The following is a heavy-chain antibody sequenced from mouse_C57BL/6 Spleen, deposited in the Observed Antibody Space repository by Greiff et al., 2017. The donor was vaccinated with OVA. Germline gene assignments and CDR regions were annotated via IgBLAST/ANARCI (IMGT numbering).Heavy chain of an antibody. J-gene: IGHJ4*01. CDR3: ARHPITTAGAMDD. CDR2: ISSGGSYT. D-gene: IGHD1-1*01. Sequence: EVQVVESGGDLVKPGGSLKLSCAASGFTFSSYGMSWVRQTPDKRLEWVATISSGGSYTYYPDSVKGRFTISRDNAKNTLYLQMSSLKSEDTAMYYCARHPITTAGAMDDWGQGTSVTVSS. V-gene: IGHV5-6*01. CDR1: GFTFSSYG.